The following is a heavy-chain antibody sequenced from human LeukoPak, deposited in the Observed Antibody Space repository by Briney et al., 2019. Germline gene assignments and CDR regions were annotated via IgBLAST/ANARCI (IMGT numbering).Heavy chain of an antibody. CDR1: GGSFSGYY. V-gene: IGHV4-34*01. D-gene: IGHD6-13*01. J-gene: IGHJ4*02. CDR2: INHSGST. Sequence: SETLSLTCAVYGGSFSGYYWSWIRQPPGKGLEWIGEINHSGSTNYNPSLKSRVTISVDTSKNQFSLKLSSVTAADTAVYYCARGRGSSSWSFDHWGQGTLVTVSS. CDR3: ARGRGSSSWSFDH.